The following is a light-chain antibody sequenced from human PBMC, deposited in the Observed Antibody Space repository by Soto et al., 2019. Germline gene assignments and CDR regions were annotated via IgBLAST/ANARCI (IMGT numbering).Light chain of an antibody. Sequence: EIVLTQSPATLSLSPGERATLSCRASQSVKSSYLAWYQQKAGEAPRLLIYGSSSGGTGIPDRFGGSGSGTDFPLTISRLEPEDVAVYYCQQYGSSLYTFGQGTKLEIK. V-gene: IGKV3-20*01. CDR1: QSVKSSY. J-gene: IGKJ2*01. CDR2: GSS. CDR3: QQYGSSLYT.